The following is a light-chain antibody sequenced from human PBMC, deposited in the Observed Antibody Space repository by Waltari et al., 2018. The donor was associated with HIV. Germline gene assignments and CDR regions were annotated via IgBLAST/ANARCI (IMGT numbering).Light chain of an antibody. CDR1: NSDVGPCDF. CDR3: CAYASTNSPYYI. CDR2: KSF. J-gene: IGLJ1*01. V-gene: IGLV2-14*01. Sequence: QSALTQPASVSGSPGQSITISCTGTNSDVGPCDFVSWYHQHPGKAPKLLIHKSFHRASGISDRFSASRSGNTASLIISGLQPEDEADYYCCAYASTNSPYYIFGGGTTVT.